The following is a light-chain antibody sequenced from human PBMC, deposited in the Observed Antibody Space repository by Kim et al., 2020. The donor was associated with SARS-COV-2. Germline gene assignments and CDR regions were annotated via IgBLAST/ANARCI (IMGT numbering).Light chain of an antibody. V-gene: IGLV2-8*01. CDR1: SSDVGGYNY. CDR2: VVS. J-gene: IGLJ1*01. CDR3: SSYAGSNGYV. Sequence: QSALTQPPSASGSPGQSVTISCTGTSSDVGGYNYVSWYQQHPGKAPKLMIYVVSKRPSGVPDRFSGSKSGNTASLTVSGLQAEDEADYYCSSYAGSNGYVFGTGTKVTVL.